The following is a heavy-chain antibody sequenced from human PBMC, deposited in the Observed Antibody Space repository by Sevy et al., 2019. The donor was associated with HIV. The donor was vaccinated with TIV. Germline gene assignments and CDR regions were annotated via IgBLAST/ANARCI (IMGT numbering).Heavy chain of an antibody. CDR3: ARESYDFWTGPVDYDYGMDV. D-gene: IGHD3-3*01. Sequence: ASVKVSCKASGYTFSGYYMHWVRQAPGQGLEWMGWINPNSGGTNYAQKFQGRVTVTRDTSITTAYMELSSLRSDDTAVYYCARESYDFWTGPVDYDYGMDVWGQGTTVTVSS. CDR1: GYTFSGYY. CDR2: INPNSGGT. V-gene: IGHV1-2*02. J-gene: IGHJ6*02.